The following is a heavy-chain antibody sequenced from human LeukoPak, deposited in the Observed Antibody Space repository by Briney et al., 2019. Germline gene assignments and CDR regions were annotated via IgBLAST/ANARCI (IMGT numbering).Heavy chain of an antibody. Sequence: PGGSLRLSCAASGFTFSSYAMSWVRQAPGKGLEWVSAISGSGGSTYYADSVKGRFTISRDNAKNSLYLQMNSLRAEDTALYYCARGHYDMGVWGQGTTVTVSS. CDR3: ARGHYDMGV. CDR1: GFTFSSYA. V-gene: IGHV3-23*01. D-gene: IGHD3-16*01. CDR2: ISGSGGST. J-gene: IGHJ6*02.